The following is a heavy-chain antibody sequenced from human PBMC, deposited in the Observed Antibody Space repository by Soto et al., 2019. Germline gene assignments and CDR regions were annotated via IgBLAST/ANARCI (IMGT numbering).Heavy chain of an antibody. D-gene: IGHD4-4*01. CDR1: GGTFGNSG. CDR3: ARALLPSAQTLHDNYFDD. CDR2: IIPIFDTT. Sequence: QVQLVQSGAEAKKPGSSLKVSCKASGGTFGNSGVSWVRQAPGQGPEWMGGIIPIFDTTNYAQKFQGRVSIPADDSTSYMVRISLRSEDRAVYYCARALLPSAQTLHDNYFDDWGQGTQVAVSS. J-gene: IGHJ4*02. V-gene: IGHV1-69*01.